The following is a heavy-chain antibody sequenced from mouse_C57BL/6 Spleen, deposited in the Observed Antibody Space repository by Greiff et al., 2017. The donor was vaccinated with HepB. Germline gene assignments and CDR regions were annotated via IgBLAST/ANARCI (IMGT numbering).Heavy chain of an antibody. D-gene: IGHD3-2*02. Sequence: QVQLKESGAELVKPGASVKISCKASGYAFSSYWMNWVKQRPGKGLEWIGQIYPGDGDTNYNGKFKGKATLTADKSSSTAYMQLSSLTSEDSAVYFCARRGSSGYWGQGTLVTVSA. CDR1: GYAFSSYW. CDR2: IYPGDGDT. CDR3: ARRGSSGY. J-gene: IGHJ3*01. V-gene: IGHV1-80*01.